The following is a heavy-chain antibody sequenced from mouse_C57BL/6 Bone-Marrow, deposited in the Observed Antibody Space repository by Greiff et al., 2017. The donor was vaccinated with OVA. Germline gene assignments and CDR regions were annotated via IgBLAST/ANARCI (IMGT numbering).Heavy chain of an antibody. V-gene: IGHV3-6*01. Sequence: EVKLEESGPGLVKPSQSLSLTCSVTGYSITSGYYWNWIRQFPGNKLEWMGYISYDGSNNYNPSLKNRFSITRDTSTNQFFLKLNSVTTEETATHYCARNYYCRSSHRYFDVWGTGTTVTVSS. J-gene: IGHJ1*03. CDR2: ISYDGSN. CDR1: GYSITSGYY. CDR3: ARNYYCRSSHRYFDV. D-gene: IGHD1-1*01.